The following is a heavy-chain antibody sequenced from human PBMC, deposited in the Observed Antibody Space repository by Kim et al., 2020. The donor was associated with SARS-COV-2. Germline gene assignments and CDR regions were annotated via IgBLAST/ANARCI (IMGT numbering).Heavy chain of an antibody. CDR1: GGSISSYY. CDR3: ARGDEWLVLGDY. J-gene: IGHJ4*02. Sequence: SETLSLTCTVSGGSISSYYWSWIRQPPGKGLEWIGYIYYSGSTNYNPSLKSRVTISVDTSKNQFSLKLSSVTAADTAVYYCARGDEWLVLGDYWGQGTLVTVSS. CDR2: IYYSGST. V-gene: IGHV4-59*13. D-gene: IGHD6-19*01.